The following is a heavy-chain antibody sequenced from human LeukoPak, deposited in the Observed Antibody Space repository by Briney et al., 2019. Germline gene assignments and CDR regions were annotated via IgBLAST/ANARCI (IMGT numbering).Heavy chain of an antibody. V-gene: IGHV3-20*04. D-gene: IGHD2-8*01. CDR3: ATDRSCINDVCHGVFDY. CDR1: GFTVDDYG. Sequence: GGSLRLSCATSGFTVDDYGMNWVRQAPGKGLEWVSNINWNGRNVDYADSVKGRFTISRDKAKNSLHLQMNSLRAEDTAVYYCATDRSCINDVCHGVFDYWGQGTLVTVSS. J-gene: IGHJ4*02. CDR2: INWNGRNV.